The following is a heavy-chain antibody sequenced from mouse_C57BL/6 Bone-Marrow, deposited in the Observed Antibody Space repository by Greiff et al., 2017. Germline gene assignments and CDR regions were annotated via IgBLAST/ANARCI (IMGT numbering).Heavy chain of an antibody. J-gene: IGHJ2*01. D-gene: IGHD1-3*01. Sequence: DVQLVESGPGLVKPSQSLSLTCSVTGYSITSGYYWNWIRQFPGNKLEWMGYISYDGSNNYNPSLKNRISITRDTSKNQFFLKLNSVTTEDTATYYCARGGGKEDFDYWGQGTTLTVSS. CDR2: ISYDGSN. CDR1: GYSITSGYY. V-gene: IGHV3-6*01. CDR3: ARGGGKEDFDY.